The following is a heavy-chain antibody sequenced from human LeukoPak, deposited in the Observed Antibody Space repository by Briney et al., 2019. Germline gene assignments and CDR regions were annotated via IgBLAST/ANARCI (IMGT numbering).Heavy chain of an antibody. V-gene: IGHV3-23*01. J-gene: IGHJ4*02. Sequence: PGGSLRLSCAASGFTFSSYAMSWVRQAPGKGLEWVSAISGSGGSTYYADSVKGRFTISRDNAKNSLYLQMNSLRAEDTAVYYCARDRVEDYDILTGYFDTRAIDYWGQGTLVTVSS. CDR2: ISGSGGST. D-gene: IGHD3-9*01. CDR3: ARDRVEDYDILTGYFDTRAIDY. CDR1: GFTFSSYA.